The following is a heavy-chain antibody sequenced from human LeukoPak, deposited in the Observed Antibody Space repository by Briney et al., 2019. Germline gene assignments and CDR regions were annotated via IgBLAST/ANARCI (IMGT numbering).Heavy chain of an antibody. CDR1: GSTFSTYN. J-gene: IGHJ4*02. V-gene: IGHV3-21*01. Sequence: GGSLRLSCAASGSTFSTYNMNWVRQAPGKGLEWVSSINSNGNYIRYADSVKGRFTISRDNAKNSLYLQMSSLRAEDTAVYHCARDYFWEQYYFDYWGQGTLVTVSS. CDR2: INSNGNYI. D-gene: IGHD3-16*01. CDR3: ARDYFWEQYYFDY.